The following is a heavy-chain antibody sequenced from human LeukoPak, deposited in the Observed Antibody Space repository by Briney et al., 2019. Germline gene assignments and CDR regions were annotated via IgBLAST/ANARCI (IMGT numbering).Heavy chain of an antibody. V-gene: IGHV1-2*02. CDR3: ARDTIRDGYAGPVGY. CDR1: GYTFTGYY. J-gene: IGHJ4*02. CDR2: INPNSGGT. D-gene: IGHD5-24*01. Sequence: ASVKVSCKASGYTFTGYYMHWVRQAPGQGLEWMGWINPNSGGTNYAQKFQGRVTMTRDTSISTAYMELSRLRSDYTAVYYCARDTIRDGYAGPVGYWGQGTLVTVSS.